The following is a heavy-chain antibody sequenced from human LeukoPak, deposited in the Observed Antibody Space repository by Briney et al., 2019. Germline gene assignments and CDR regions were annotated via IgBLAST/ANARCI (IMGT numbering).Heavy chain of an antibody. CDR3: ARTRITIFGVAPNWFDP. CDR2: IYYSGST. V-gene: IGHV4-39*07. CDR1: GGSISSSSYY. D-gene: IGHD3-3*01. J-gene: IGHJ5*02. Sequence: SETLSLTCTVSGGSISSSSYYWGWIRQPPGKGLGWIGSIYYSGSTYYNPSLKSRVTISVDTSKNQFSLKLSSVTAADTAVYYCARTRITIFGVAPNWFDPWGQGTLVTVSS.